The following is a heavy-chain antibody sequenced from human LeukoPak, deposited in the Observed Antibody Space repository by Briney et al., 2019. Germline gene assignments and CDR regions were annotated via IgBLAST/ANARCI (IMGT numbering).Heavy chain of an antibody. D-gene: IGHD6-19*01. CDR1: GYTFIGYY. CDR3: ARVSVAGRDY. CDR2: INPKNGGT. J-gene: IGHJ4*02. Sequence: ASVKVSCKASGYTFIGYYMHWVQQAPGQGLEWMGWINPKNGGTNYAQKLQGRVTMTTDTSTSTAYMELRSLRSDDTAVYYCARVSVAGRDYWGQGTLVTVSS. V-gene: IGHV1-2*02.